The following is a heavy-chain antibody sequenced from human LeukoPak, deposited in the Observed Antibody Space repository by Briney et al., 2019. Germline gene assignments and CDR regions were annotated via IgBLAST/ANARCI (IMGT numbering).Heavy chain of an antibody. CDR3: ARVAGSKSIDS. J-gene: IGHJ4*02. D-gene: IGHD2-15*01. V-gene: IGHV3-7*05. Sequence: GGSLRLSCAASGFTFRSYWMSWVRQAPGKGLEWVANIKEDGSEKYYVDSVKGRFTISRDSAKNLLYLQMDSLRAEDTAVYYCARVAGSKSIDSWGQGTLVTVSS. CDR2: IKEDGSEK. CDR1: GFTFRSYW.